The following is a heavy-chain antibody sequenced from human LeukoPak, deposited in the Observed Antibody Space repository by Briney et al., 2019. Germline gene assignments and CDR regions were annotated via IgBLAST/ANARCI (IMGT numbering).Heavy chain of an antibody. CDR2: IYPGDSDT. Sequence: GESRKISCKGSGYRFTSYLIFWVRQLPVKGLEWMGIIYPGDSDTRYSPSFQGQVTISADKSISTAYLQWSSLKASDTAMYYCARESQFYCSGGSCYGEDAFDIWGQGTMVTVSS. CDR3: ARESQFYCSGGSCYGEDAFDI. D-gene: IGHD2-15*01. CDR1: GYRFTSYL. V-gene: IGHV5-51*01. J-gene: IGHJ3*02.